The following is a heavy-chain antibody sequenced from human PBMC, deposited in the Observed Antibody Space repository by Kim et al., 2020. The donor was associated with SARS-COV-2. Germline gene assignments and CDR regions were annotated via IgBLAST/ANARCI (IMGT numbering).Heavy chain of an antibody. D-gene: IGHD4-4*01. V-gene: IGHV3-30*18. CDR3: AKDGEMTTIRAFDH. J-gene: IGHJ4*02. Sequence: GGSLRLSCAASGFNFDRDGMHWVRQAPGKGLEWVAIISYDGGNQNYADSVKGRFTISRDNSKNTLYLQMNSLRVEDTAVYYCAKDGEMTTIRAFDHWGQGTLVTASS. CDR2: ISYDGGNQ. CDR1: GFNFDRDG.